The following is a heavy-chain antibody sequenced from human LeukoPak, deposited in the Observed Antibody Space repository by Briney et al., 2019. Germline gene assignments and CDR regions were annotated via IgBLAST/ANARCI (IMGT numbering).Heavy chain of an antibody. CDR3: AKDLRYCSSTICYYSGMNV. Sequence: GGSLRLSCAASGLTFSTSAMNWVRQVPGKGLEWLAAISGSGDSKYHADSVKGRFTISRDNSKNTLYLQMNSLGADDTAVYFCAKDLRYCSSTICYYSGMNVWGQGTTVTVSS. D-gene: IGHD2-21*01. CDR2: ISGSGDSK. J-gene: IGHJ6*02. V-gene: IGHV3-23*01. CDR1: GLTFSTSA.